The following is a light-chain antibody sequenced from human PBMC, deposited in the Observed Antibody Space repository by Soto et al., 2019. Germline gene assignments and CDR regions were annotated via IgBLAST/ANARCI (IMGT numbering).Light chain of an antibody. Sequence: VVTLYPGTLSLSPGERATLSCRASQSVSSSYLAWYQQKPGXAPXLLIYGASSRATGIPDRFSGSGSGTDFTLTISRLEPEDLAVYYCQQYGSSQTFGQGTKVDI. CDR2: GAS. J-gene: IGKJ1*01. V-gene: IGKV3-20*01. CDR1: QSVSSSY. CDR3: QQYGSSQT.